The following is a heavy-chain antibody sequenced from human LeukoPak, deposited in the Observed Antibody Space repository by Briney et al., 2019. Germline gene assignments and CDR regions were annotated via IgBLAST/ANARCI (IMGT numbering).Heavy chain of an antibody. D-gene: IGHD3-22*01. CDR2: VKYTGST. V-gene: IGHV4-34*01. J-gene: IGHJ4*02. CDR3: ARGPPLNPGDYDSSGYYYFDY. Sequence: SETLSLTCAVYGGSFSGYYWTWIRQTPGKGLEWIGEVKYTGSTNCNPSLKSRVTKSIDMSKDQFFLILTSVTAADTAVYYCARGPPLNPGDYDSSGYYYFDYWGQGTLVTVSS. CDR1: GGSFSGYY.